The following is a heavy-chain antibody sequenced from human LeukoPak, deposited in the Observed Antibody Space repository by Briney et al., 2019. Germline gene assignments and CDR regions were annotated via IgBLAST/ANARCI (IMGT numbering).Heavy chain of an antibody. CDR3: ATRVGANYYYYYMDV. Sequence: SETLSLTCAVSGYSISSGYYWSWIRQPPGKGLEWIGYIYYSGSTNYNPSLKSRVTISVDTSKNQFSLKLSSVTAADTAVYYCATRVGANYYYYYMDVWGKGTTVTVSS. D-gene: IGHD1-26*01. V-gene: IGHV4-38-2*01. J-gene: IGHJ6*03. CDR1: GYSISSGYY. CDR2: IYYSGST.